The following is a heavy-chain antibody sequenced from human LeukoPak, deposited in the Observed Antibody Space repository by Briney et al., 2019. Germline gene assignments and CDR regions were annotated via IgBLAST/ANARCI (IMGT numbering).Heavy chain of an antibody. D-gene: IGHD6-19*01. V-gene: IGHV4-61*05. J-gene: IGHJ3*02. Sequence: SETLSLTCTVSSASISSSPYYWGWIRQSPGKGLEWIGRIYTSGSTNYNPSLKSRVTMSVDTPKNQFSLKLSSVTAADTAVYYCARLSSAVAGRGYAFDIWGQGTMVTVSS. CDR1: SASISSSPYY. CDR2: IYTSGST. CDR3: ARLSSAVAGRGYAFDI.